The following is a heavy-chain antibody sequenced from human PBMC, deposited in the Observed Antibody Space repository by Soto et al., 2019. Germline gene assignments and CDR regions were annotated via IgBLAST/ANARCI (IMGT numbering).Heavy chain of an antibody. CDR3: ARHYEFRNFDY. Sequence: QLQLQESGPGLVKPSETLSLTCTVSGGSISSSSYYWGWIRPPPGKGLEWIGSIYYSGSTYYNPSLKSRVTSSVDTSKIQFPLNLRSVPSADTAVYYGARHYEFRNFDYRGQGTLVTVSS. CDR1: GGSISSSSYY. V-gene: IGHV4-39*01. J-gene: IGHJ4*02. CDR2: IYYSGST. D-gene: IGHD3-3*01.